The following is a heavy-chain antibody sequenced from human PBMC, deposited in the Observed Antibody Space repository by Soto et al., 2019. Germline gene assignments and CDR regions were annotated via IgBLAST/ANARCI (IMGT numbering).Heavy chain of an antibody. CDR1: GGTFSSYA. CDR3: ARDQGEAVAYYYYYGMDV. V-gene: IGHV1-69*06. J-gene: IGHJ6*02. D-gene: IGHD6-19*01. Sequence: SVKVSCKASGGTFSSYAISWVRQAPGQGLEWVGGIIPIFGTANYAQKFQGRVTITADKSTSTAYMELSSLRSEDTAVYYCARDQGEAVAYYYYYGMDVWGQGTTVTVSS. CDR2: IIPIFGTA.